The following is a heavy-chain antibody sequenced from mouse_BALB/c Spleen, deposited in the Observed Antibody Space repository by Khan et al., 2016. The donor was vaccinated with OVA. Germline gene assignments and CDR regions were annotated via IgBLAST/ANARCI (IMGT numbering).Heavy chain of an antibody. J-gene: IGHJ2*01. CDR1: GYTFTSYW. V-gene: IGHV1S81*02. D-gene: IGHD1-1*01. Sequence: VQLQPSGAELVKAGASVKMSCKASGYTFTSYWMHWVKQRLGQGLEWFAETNPTNGRTYYNEKFKSKATLTVDKSSSTAYMLLSGPTFEDSAVYYCARIKKIVATYFDYWGQGTTLTVAS. CDR2: TNPTNGRT. CDR3: ARIKKIVATYFDY.